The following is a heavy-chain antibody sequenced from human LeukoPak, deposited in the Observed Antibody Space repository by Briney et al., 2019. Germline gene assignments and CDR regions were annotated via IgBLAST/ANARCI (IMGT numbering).Heavy chain of an antibody. CDR3: ASGCQPDNWNYLGWFDP. V-gene: IGHV4-30-2*01. D-gene: IGHD1-7*01. CDR1: GGSISSGGYY. J-gene: IGHJ5*02. Sequence: PSETLSLTCTVSGGSISSGGYYWRWIRQPPGKGLEWIGCIYHSGSTYYNPSLKSRVTISVDRSKNQFSLELSSVTAADTAVYYCASGCQPDNWNYLGWFDPWGQGTLVTVSS. CDR2: IYHSGST.